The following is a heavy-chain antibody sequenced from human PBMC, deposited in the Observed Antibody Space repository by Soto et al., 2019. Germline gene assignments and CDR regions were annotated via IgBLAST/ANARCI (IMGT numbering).Heavy chain of an antibody. D-gene: IGHD2-2*01. CDR1: GYTFTSYY. CDR2: INPSGGST. Sequence: ASVKVSCKASGYTFTSYYMHWVRQAPGQGLEWMGIINPSGGSTSYAQKFQGRVTMTRDTSTSTVYMELSSLRSEDTAVYYCARDPAVPAAHYYMDVWGKGTTDTVSS. J-gene: IGHJ6*03. CDR3: ARDPAVPAAHYYMDV. V-gene: IGHV1-46*03.